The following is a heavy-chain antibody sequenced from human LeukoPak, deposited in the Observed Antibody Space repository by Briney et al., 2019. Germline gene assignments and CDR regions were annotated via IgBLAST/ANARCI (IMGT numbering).Heavy chain of an antibody. CDR3: ARDFAPYSSGWHYYFDY. CDR2: ISSSNSYI. Sequence: GGSLRLSCAASGFTFSSYAMSWVRLAPGKGLEWVSSISSSNSYIYYADSVKGRFTISRDNAKNSLYLQMNSLRAEDTAVYYCARDFAPYSSGWHYYFDYWGQGTLVTVSS. CDR1: GFTFSSYA. J-gene: IGHJ4*02. V-gene: IGHV3-21*01. D-gene: IGHD6-19*01.